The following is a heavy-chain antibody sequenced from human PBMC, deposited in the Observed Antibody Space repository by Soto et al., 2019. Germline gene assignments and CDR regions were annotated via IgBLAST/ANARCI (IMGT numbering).Heavy chain of an antibody. CDR3: AIEVAAAGFDP. Sequence: ASVKVSCKASGYTFTSYYMHWVRQAPGQGLEWMGIINPSGGSTSYAQKFQGRVTMTRDTSTSTVYMELSSLRSGDTAVYYCAIEVAAAGFDPWGQGTLVTVSS. J-gene: IGHJ5*02. CDR2: INPSGGST. D-gene: IGHD6-13*01. V-gene: IGHV1-46*01. CDR1: GYTFTSYY.